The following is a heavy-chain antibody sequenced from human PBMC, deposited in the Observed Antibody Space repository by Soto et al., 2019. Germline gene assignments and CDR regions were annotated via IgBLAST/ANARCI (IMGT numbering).Heavy chain of an antibody. J-gene: IGHJ5*02. V-gene: IGHV4-4*02. Sequence: KTGGSLRLSCAGSGFTFSNFALTWVRQAPGKGLEWIGEIYHSGSTNYNPSLKSRVTISVDKSKNQFSLKLSSVTAADTAVYYCARGNHYYDSSGYYYVGLMNWFDPWGQGTLVTVSS. CDR3: ARGNHYYDSSGYYYVGLMNWFDP. CDR1: GFTFSNFAL. CDR2: IYHSGST. D-gene: IGHD3-22*01.